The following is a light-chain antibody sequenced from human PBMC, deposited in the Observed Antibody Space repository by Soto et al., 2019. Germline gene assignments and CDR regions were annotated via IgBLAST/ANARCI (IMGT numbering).Light chain of an antibody. V-gene: IGKV3-11*01. J-gene: IGKJ4*01. Sequence: VLTQSAGTLSLSPGDRASLSCRASQNLSRYFLAWYQHKPGQAPRLLIYDASIRATGITARFSGSGSGTDVTLTISSLEPEVFALYFCQQRSSWPPTFGGRTKVDI. CDR1: QNLSRY. CDR2: DAS. CDR3: QQRSSWPPT.